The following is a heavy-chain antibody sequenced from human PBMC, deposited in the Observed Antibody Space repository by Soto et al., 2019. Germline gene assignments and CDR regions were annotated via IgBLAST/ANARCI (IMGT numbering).Heavy chain of an antibody. Sequence: GGSLRLSCAASGFTFRTYAMSWVRRPPGRGLEWVSATDTSGGSTYYADSVKGRFTVSRDNSKNTLHLQMNGLRAEDTAIYYCAKDQAEGGFTYGFFYYYGLDVWGQGTTVTVSS. J-gene: IGHJ6*02. D-gene: IGHD5-18*01. CDR1: GFTFRTYA. V-gene: IGHV3-23*01. CDR3: AKDQAEGGFTYGFFYYYGLDV. CDR2: TDTSGGST.